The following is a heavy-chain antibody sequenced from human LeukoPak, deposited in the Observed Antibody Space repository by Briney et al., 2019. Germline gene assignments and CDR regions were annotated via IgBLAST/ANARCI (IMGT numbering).Heavy chain of an antibody. CDR3: AKMGGYCSSTSCYTGGAFDI. D-gene: IGHD2-2*02. J-gene: IGHJ3*02. CDR1: GFTFSSYA. V-gene: IGHV3-23*01. Sequence: GGSLRLSCAASGFTFSSYAMSWVRQAPGKGLEWVSAISGSGGSTYYADSVKGRFTISRDNSKNTLYLQMNSLRAEDTAVYYRAKMGGYCSSTSCYTGGAFDIWGQGTMVTVSS. CDR2: ISGSGGST.